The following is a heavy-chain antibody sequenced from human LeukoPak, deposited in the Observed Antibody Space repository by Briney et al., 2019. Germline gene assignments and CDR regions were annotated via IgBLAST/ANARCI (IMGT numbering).Heavy chain of an antibody. CDR3: SRGGSYYRAMM. CDR1: GDSMSSYY. CDR2: IYYSGAT. V-gene: IGHV4-59*01. J-gene: IGHJ3*01. D-gene: IGHD3-10*01. Sequence: PSGTLSLTCSVSGDSMSSYYWSWIRQPPGKGLEWIGYIYYSGATSYNPSLKSRVTISIDTSKNRFSLNLGSVTAADTAMYYCSRGGSYYRAMMWGQGTMVAVSS.